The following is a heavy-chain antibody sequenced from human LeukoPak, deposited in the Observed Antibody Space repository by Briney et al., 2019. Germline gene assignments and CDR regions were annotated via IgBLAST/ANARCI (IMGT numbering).Heavy chain of an antibody. D-gene: IGHD6-13*01. CDR3: ARDVLGIAAAGTFDY. Sequence: GGSLRLSCAASRFTFSSYAMHWVRQAPGKGLEWVAVISYDGSNKYYADSVKGRFTISRDNSKNTLYLQMNSLRAEDTAVYYCARDVLGIAAAGTFDYWGQGTLVTVSS. CDR1: RFTFSSYA. CDR2: ISYDGSNK. V-gene: IGHV3-30*04. J-gene: IGHJ4*02.